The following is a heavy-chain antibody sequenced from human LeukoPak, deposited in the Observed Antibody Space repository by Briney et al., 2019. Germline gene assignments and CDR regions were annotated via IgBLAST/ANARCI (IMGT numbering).Heavy chain of an antibody. J-gene: IGHJ4*02. Sequence: GGSLRLSCAASGFIFSNYAMTWVRQAPGKGLEWVSIIGGVSESFYYADSVKGRFTVSRDNSKDTLYLQMNSLRAEDTAIYYCAKPFPGHYDILTGYYAPPDYWGQGTLVTVSS. CDR2: IGGVSESF. CDR3: AKPFPGHYDILTGYYAPPDY. CDR1: GFIFSNYA. V-gene: IGHV3-23*01. D-gene: IGHD3-9*01.